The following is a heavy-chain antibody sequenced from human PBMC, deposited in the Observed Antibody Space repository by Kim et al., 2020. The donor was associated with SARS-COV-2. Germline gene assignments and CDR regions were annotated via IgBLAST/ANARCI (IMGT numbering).Heavy chain of an antibody. CDR3: ARAPGAAGPTPYYFDY. D-gene: IGHD6-13*01. V-gene: IGHV3-30*04. Sequence: GGSLRLSCAASGFTFSSYAMHWVRQAPGKGLEWVAVISYDGSNKYYADSVKGRFTISRDNSKNTLYLQMNSLRAEDTAVYYCARAPGAAGPTPYYFDYWGQGTLVTVSS. CDR2: ISYDGSNK. J-gene: IGHJ4*02. CDR1: GFTFSSYA.